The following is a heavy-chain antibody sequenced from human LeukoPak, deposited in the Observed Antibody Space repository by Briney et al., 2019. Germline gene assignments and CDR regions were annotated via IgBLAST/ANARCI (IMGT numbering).Heavy chain of an antibody. Sequence: GESLKISCKTSGYSFTTYWIGWVRQMPGKGPEWMGIIYPGDSDTRYSPSFQGQVTISADKSISTAYLQWSSLKASDTAMFYCARHIDGGNSPFFDYWGQGTLVTVSS. J-gene: IGHJ4*02. CDR3: ARHIDGGNSPFFDY. D-gene: IGHD4-23*01. CDR1: GYSFTTYW. CDR2: IYPGDSDT. V-gene: IGHV5-51*01.